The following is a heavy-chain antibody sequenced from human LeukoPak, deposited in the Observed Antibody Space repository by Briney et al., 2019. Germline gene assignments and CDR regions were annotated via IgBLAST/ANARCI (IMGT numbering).Heavy chain of an antibody. Sequence: GGSLRLPCAASGFTFSDYYMSWIRQAPGKGLEWVSYISSSGSTRYYADSVKGRFTISRDNAKKSVYLQMNSLRAEDTAVYYCARWTDSSGYYYAHYAMDVWGQGTTVSVSS. V-gene: IGHV3-11*04. CDR3: ARWTDSSGYYYAHYAMDV. CDR1: GFTFSDYY. J-gene: IGHJ6*02. CDR2: ISSSGSTR. D-gene: IGHD3-22*01.